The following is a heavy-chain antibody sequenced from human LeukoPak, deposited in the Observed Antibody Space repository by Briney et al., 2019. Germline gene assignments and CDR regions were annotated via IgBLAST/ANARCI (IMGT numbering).Heavy chain of an antibody. Sequence: ASVKVSCKASGYTFTSYYMHWVRQAPGQGLEWMGIINPSGGDASYAQKFQGRVTMTRDMSTSTVYMELSSLRSEDTAVYYCARMIHSGRYFYHFDYWGQGTLVTVSS. V-gene: IGHV1-46*01. D-gene: IGHD1-26*01. CDR3: ARMIHSGRYFYHFDY. CDR2: INPSGGDA. CDR1: GYTFTSYY. J-gene: IGHJ4*02.